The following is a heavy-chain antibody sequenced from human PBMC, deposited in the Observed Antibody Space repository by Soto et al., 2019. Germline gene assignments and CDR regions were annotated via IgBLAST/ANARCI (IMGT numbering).Heavy chain of an antibody. CDR2: IYYSGST. Sequence: SETLSLTCTVSGGSISSSSYYWGGIRQPPGKGLEWIGSIYYSGSTYYNPSLKSRVTISVDTSKNQFSLKLSSVTAADTAVYYCARQGYSSGWRPYYYYGMDVWGQGTTVTVSS. J-gene: IGHJ6*02. V-gene: IGHV4-39*01. D-gene: IGHD6-19*01. CDR1: GGSISSSSYY. CDR3: ARQGYSSGWRPYYYYGMDV.